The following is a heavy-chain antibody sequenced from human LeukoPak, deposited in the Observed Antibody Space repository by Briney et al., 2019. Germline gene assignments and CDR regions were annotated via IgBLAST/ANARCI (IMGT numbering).Heavy chain of an antibody. J-gene: IGHJ6*02. Sequence: GGSLRLSCAASGFRFSGYWMTWVRQAPGKGLEWVSVFYSSGTTNYADSVKGRFIISRDNSKNTLYLQMNSLRAEDTAVYYCASRGEYSSSWYGMDVWGQGTTVTVSS. CDR2: FYSSGTT. V-gene: IGHV3-53*01. D-gene: IGHD6-13*01. CDR1: GFRFSGYW. CDR3: ASRGEYSSSWYGMDV.